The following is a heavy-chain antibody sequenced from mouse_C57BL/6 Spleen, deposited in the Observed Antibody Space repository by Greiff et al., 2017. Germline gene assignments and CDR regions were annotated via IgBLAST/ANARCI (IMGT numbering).Heavy chain of an antibody. Sequence: EVQLQQSGPELMKPGASVKISCKASGYTFTDYYMNWVKQSHGKSLEWIGDINPNNGGTSYNQKFKGKATLTVDKSSSTAYMELRSLTSEDSAVYYCARALLLRTGVDYWGQGTTLTVSS. V-gene: IGHV1-26*01. J-gene: IGHJ2*01. CDR3: ARALLLRTGVDY. D-gene: IGHD1-1*01. CDR1: GYTFTDYY. CDR2: INPNNGGT.